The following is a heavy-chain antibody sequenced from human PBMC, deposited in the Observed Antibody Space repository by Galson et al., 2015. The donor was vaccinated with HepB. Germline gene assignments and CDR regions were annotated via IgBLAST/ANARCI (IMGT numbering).Heavy chain of an antibody. J-gene: IGHJ6*02. D-gene: IGHD3-10*01. CDR1: GFTFSSYA. Sequence: SLRLSCAASGFTFSSYAMHWVRQAPGKGLEYVSAISSNGGSTYYADSVKGRFTISRDNSKNTLYLQMSSLRAEDTAVYYCVNQLNDKMVRGVIDYYYYGMDVWGQGTTVTVSS. CDR3: VNQLNDKMVRGVIDYYYYGMDV. CDR2: ISSNGGST. V-gene: IGHV3-64D*06.